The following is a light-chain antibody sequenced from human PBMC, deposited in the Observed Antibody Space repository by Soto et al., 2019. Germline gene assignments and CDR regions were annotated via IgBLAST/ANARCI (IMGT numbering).Light chain of an antibody. V-gene: IGLV4-69*01. CDR2: LNSDGSH. CDR3: QTWGTGIHVV. CDR1: SGHSSYA. Sequence: QSVLTQSPSASASLGASVKLTCTLSSGHSSYAIAWHQQQPEKGPRYLMILNSDGSHSKGDGIPDRFSGSRSGAERYLTISSLQSEDEADYYCQTWGTGIHVVFGGGTQLTVL. J-gene: IGLJ2*01.